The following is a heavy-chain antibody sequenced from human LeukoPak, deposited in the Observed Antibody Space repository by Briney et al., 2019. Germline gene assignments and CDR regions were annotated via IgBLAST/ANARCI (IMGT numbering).Heavy chain of an antibody. J-gene: IGHJ6*02. Sequence: GGSLRLSCVASGFPFSSYWMNWARQAPGKGLEWVASINHNGNVNYYVDSVKGRFTISRDNAKNSLYLQMSNLRAEDTAVYFCARGGGLDVWGRGATVTVSS. CDR3: ARGGGLDV. CDR2: INHNGNVN. V-gene: IGHV3-7*03. D-gene: IGHD3-16*01. CDR1: GFPFSSYW.